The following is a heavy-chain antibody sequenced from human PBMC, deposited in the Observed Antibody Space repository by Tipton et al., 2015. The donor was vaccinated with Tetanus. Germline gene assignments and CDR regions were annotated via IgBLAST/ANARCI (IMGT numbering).Heavy chain of an antibody. CDR2: IYSSENS. J-gene: IGHJ4*02. D-gene: IGHD5-24*01. V-gene: IGHV4-61*09. CDR1: GGSISSGGYF. CDR3: ARHPQTSNNLDY. Sequence: TLSLTCTVSGGSISSGGYFWSWIRQPAGKGLEWIGNIYSSENSKYNPSLKSRATMSVDTSKNQFSLRLSSVTAADTAVYYCARHPQTSNNLDYWGQGTLVTVSS.